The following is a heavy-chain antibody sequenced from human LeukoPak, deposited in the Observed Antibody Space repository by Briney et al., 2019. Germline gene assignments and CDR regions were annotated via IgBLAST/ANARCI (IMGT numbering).Heavy chain of an antibody. CDR1: GFTFSSNW. CDR3: ARAVDDYVWGSYRPPGH. J-gene: IGHJ4*02. D-gene: IGHD3-16*02. CDR2: IHSDGSST. Sequence: PGGSLRLSCAASGFTFSSNWMHWVRQAPGKGLVWVSRIHSDGSSTSYADSVTGRFTISRDNAKNTLYLQMNSLRAEDTAVYYCARAVDDYVWGSYRPPGHWGQGTLVTVSS. V-gene: IGHV3-74*01.